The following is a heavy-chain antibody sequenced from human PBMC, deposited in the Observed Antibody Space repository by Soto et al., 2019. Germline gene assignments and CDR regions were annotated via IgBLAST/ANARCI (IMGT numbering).Heavy chain of an antibody. J-gene: IGHJ5*02. Sequence: GGTLRLSCAASGFTFSSYGMHWVCQAPAKGLEWVAVISYDGSNKYYADSVKGRFTISRDDSKNTLYLQMNSLRAEVTVEYYSAKDLRYCRSTRWFPNNWLDHWGQGTLVTVSS. D-gene: IGHD2-2*01. CDR1: GFTFSSYG. CDR3: AKDLRYCRSTRWFPNNWLDH. V-gene: IGHV3-30*18. CDR2: ISYDGSNK.